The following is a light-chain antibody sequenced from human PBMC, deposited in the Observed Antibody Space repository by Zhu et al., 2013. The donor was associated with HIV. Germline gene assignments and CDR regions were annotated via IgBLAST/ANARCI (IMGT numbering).Light chain of an antibody. CDR2: DAS. Sequence: EIVLTQSPGTLSLSPGERATLSCRASQSVGYYLAWYQQKPGQAPRLLIYDASTRATDTPARFSGSGSGTDFTLTISSLEPEDFAVYTCQQRDKRPPFLTFGGGTKVEIK. CDR1: QSVGYY. CDR3: QQRDKRPPFLT. V-gene: IGKV3-11*01. J-gene: IGKJ4*01.